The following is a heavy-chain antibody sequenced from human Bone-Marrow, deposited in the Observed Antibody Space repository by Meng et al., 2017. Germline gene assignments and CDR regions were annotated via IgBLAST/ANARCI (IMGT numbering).Heavy chain of an antibody. CDR1: GGSFSGYY. CDR3: AREHWGFGELPPYFDY. V-gene: IGHV4-34*01. J-gene: IGHJ4*02. CDR2: INHSGST. Sequence: SETLSLTCAVYGGSFSGYYWSWIRQPPGKGLEWIGEINHSGSTNYNPSLKSRVTISVDTSKNQFSLKLSSVTAADTAVYYCAREHWGFGELPPYFDYWGQGTLVTVSS. D-gene: IGHD3-10*01.